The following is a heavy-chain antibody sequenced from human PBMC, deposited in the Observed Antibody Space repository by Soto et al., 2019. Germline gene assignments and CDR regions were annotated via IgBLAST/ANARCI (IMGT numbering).Heavy chain of an antibody. V-gene: IGHV1-18*01. J-gene: IGHJ6*02. CDR2: IIGYNEKT. D-gene: IGHD2-15*01. CDR1: GYTFNRYG. CDR3: AREGYCSSGSCALYSHDYFGMDV. Sequence: QVQLVQSGAEVKKPGASVKLSCKASGYTFNRYGISWVRQAPGQGLEWMGWIIGYNEKTNYAQNFQGRVTMTTDTSTTAAYMELRSLTSDDTAVYFCAREGYCSSGSCALYSHDYFGMDVWGQGTTVTVSS.